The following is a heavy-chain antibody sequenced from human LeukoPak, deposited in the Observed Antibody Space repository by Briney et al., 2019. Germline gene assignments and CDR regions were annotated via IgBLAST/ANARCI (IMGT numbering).Heavy chain of an antibody. CDR3: ARGPGVLLWFGDQYYFDY. CDR1: GGSISSGGYY. D-gene: IGHD3-10*01. V-gene: IGHV4-31*03. J-gene: IGHJ4*02. Sequence: SQTLSLTCTVSGGSISSGGYYWSWIRPHPGKGLEWIGYIYYSGSTYYNPSLKSRVTISVDTSKNQFSLKLSSVTAADTAVYYCARGPGVLLWFGDQYYFDYWGQGTLVTVSS. CDR2: IYYSGST.